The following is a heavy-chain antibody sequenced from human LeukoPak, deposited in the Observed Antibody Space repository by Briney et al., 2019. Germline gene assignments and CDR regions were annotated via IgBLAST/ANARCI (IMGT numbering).Heavy chain of an antibody. J-gene: IGHJ4*02. CDR2: ISGSGGST. D-gene: IGHD3-22*01. V-gene: IGHV3-23*01. CDR1: GFTFSSYA. Sequence: GGSLRLSCAASGFTFSSYAMSWVRQAPGKGLEWVSAISGSGGSTYYADSVKGRFTISRDNSKNTLYLQMNSLRAEDTAVYYCAKGPEYYYDSSGYFDYWGQGTLVTVSS. CDR3: AKGPEYYYDSSGYFDY.